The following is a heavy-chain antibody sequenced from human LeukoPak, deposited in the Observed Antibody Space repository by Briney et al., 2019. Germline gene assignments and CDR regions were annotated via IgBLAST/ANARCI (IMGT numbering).Heavy chain of an antibody. CDR1: GFTFSDHY. V-gene: IGHV3-72*01. D-gene: IGHD6-13*01. CDR2: TRNKANSYTT. CDR3: ARDPLSIAAGDY. Sequence: PGGSLRLSCAASGFTFSDHYMDWVRQAPGKGLEWVGRTRNKANSYTTEYAASVRGRFTISRDDSKNSLYLQMNSLKTEDTAVYYCARDPLSIAAGDYWGQGTLVTVSS. J-gene: IGHJ4*02.